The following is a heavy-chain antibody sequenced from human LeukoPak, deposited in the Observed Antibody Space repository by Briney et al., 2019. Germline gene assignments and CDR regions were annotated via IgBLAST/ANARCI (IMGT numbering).Heavy chain of an antibody. J-gene: IGHJ4*02. CDR3: ARRYCTNGNCFGFTLDC. V-gene: IGHV3-23*01. CDR2: ISGSGDHT. CDR1: GLTFANHD. Sequence: GGSLRLPCAASGLTFANHDMRWVRQAPGKGLEWVARISGSGDHTYYADSVKGRFTISRDNSKNTVHLQMNSLTAEDTAIYDCARRYCTNGNCFGFTLDCWGQGTLVTVSS. D-gene: IGHD2-8*01.